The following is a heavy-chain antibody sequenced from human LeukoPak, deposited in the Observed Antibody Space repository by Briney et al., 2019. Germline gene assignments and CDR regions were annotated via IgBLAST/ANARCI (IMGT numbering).Heavy chain of an antibody. V-gene: IGHV4-31*03. J-gene: IGHJ3*02. CDR1: GGSFSSGGYY. CDR3: ATSEWLLPLAGAFDI. D-gene: IGHD3-22*01. CDR2: IYYSGST. Sequence: SQTLSLTCTVSGGSFSSGGYYWSWIRQHPGKGLEWIGYIYYSGSTYYNPSLKSRVTISVDTSKNQFSLKLSSVTAADTAVYYCATSEWLLPLAGAFDIWGQGTMVTVSS.